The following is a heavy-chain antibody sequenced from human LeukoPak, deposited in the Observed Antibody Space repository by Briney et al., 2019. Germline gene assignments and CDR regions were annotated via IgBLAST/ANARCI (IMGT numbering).Heavy chain of an antibody. D-gene: IGHD1-26*01. CDR1: GGSFSSSY. CDR3: ARGTSGSYYGVWFDP. CDR2: IYYTGST. Sequence: SETLSLTCTVSGGSFSSSYWGWVRQPPGKGLEWIAYIYYTGSTNYNPSLKGRVTISLDTSKNQFSLKLSSVTAADTAVYYCARGTSGSYYGVWFDPWGQGTLVTVSS. J-gene: IGHJ5*02. V-gene: IGHV4-59*01.